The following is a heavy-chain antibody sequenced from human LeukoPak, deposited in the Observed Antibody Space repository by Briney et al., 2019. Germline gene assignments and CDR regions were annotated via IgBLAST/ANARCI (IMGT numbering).Heavy chain of an antibody. J-gene: IGHJ4*02. CDR1: GGSISSYY. V-gene: IGHV4-4*07. CDR3: ARDDCSGGSCYFDY. CDR2: IYTSGST. Sequence: SETLSLTCTVSGGSISSYYWSWIRQPAGKGLEWIGRIYTSGSTNYNASLKSRVSMSVDTSKNQFSLKLSSVTAADTAVFYCARDDCSGGSCYFDYWGQGTLVTVSS. D-gene: IGHD2-15*01.